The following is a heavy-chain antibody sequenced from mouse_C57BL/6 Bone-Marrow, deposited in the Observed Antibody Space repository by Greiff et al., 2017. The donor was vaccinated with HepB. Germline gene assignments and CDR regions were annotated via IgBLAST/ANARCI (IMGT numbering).Heavy chain of an antibody. CDR1: GYTFTSYW. V-gene: IGHV1-64*01. D-gene: IGHD1-1*01. Sequence: QVQLQQPGAELVKPGASVKLSCKASGYTFTSYWMHWVKQRPGQGLEWIGMIHPNSGSTNYNEKFKSKATLTVDKSSSTAYMQLSSLTSEDSAVYYCASVVEPLYYFDYWGQGTTLTVSS. CDR2: IHPNSGST. CDR3: ASVVEPLYYFDY. J-gene: IGHJ2*01.